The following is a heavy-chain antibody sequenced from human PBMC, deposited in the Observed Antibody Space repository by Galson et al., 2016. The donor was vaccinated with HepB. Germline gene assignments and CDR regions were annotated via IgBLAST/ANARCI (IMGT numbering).Heavy chain of an antibody. CDR3: AREGTY. CDR2: IHSSGST. J-gene: IGHJ4*02. V-gene: IGHV4-59*01. Sequence: LEWIGYIHSSGSTNYTPSLKSRVTISVDTSKNQFSLRLSSVTAADTAMYYCAREGTYWGKGTLVTVSS.